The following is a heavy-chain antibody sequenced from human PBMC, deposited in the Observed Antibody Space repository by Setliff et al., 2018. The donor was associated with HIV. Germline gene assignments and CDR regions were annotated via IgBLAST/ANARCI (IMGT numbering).Heavy chain of an antibody. Sequence: ASVKVSCKASGYTFTSYGISWVRQAPGQGLEWMGWISAYNGNTNYAQKLQGRVTMTTDTSTSTAYMELRSLRSDDTAVYFCARVVVRGVTFIAEYFQHWARAPWSPSPQ. CDR2: ISAYNGNT. J-gene: IGHJ1*01. V-gene: IGHV1-18*01. CDR1: GYTFTSYG. D-gene: IGHD3-10*01. CDR3: ARVVVRGVTFIAEYFQH.